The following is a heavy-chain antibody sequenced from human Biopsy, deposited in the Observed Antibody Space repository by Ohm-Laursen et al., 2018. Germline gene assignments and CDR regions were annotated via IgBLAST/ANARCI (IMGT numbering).Heavy chain of an antibody. CDR1: GYTFTSYD. V-gene: IGHV1-8*01. Sequence: ASVKVSCKVSGYTFTSYDITWVRQASGQGPEWIGWLKPVSGNSNFGQKFRGRVTVTSDTSISTAYMELSGLTSDDTATYYCGRAVRNQLLTDPWGQGTLVTVTS. CDR3: GRAVRNQLLTDP. J-gene: IGHJ5*02. CDR2: LKPVSGNS. D-gene: IGHD1-7*01.